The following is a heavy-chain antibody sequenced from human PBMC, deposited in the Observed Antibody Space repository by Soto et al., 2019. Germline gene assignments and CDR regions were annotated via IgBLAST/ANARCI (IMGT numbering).Heavy chain of an antibody. CDR2: ISGSGGST. D-gene: IGHD6-19*01. V-gene: IGHV3-23*01. Sequence: GGSLRLSCAASGFTFSSYAMSWVRQAPGKGLEWVSVISGSGGSTYYADSVKGLFTISRDNSKNTLYLQMNSLRAEDTAVYYCAKSTKYSSGPGGYFDYWGQGTLVTVSS. CDR1: GFTFSSYA. J-gene: IGHJ4*02. CDR3: AKSTKYSSGPGGYFDY.